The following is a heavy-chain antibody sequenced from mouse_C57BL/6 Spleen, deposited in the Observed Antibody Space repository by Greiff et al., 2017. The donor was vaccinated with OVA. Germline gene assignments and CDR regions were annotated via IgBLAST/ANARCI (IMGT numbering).Heavy chain of an antibody. CDR2: IWSDGST. CDR1: GFSLSSYG. CDR3: ARHESYYGGFAY. J-gene: IGHJ3*01. Sequence: VKLVESGPGLVAPSQSLSITCTVSGFSLSSYGVHWVRQPPGKGLEWLVVIWSDGSTTYNSALKSRLSISKDNSKSQVFLKMNSLQTDDTAMYYCARHESYYGGFAYWGQGTLVTVSA. D-gene: IGHD1-1*02. V-gene: IGHV2-6-1*01.